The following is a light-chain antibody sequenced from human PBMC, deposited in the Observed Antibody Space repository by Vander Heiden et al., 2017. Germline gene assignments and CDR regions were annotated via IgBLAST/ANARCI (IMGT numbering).Light chain of an antibody. CDR2: KDT. CDR3: QSADSGATDVV. Sequence: SYQLTQPPSVSVSPAQTARITCSADVLSKQYSHWYRQKSGQAPLLLIFKDTERPSGIPERFSGSTSGTTVTLTITGVQSEDEADYYCQSADSGATDVVFGGGTKLTVL. CDR1: VLSKQY. V-gene: IGLV3-25*03. J-gene: IGLJ2*01.